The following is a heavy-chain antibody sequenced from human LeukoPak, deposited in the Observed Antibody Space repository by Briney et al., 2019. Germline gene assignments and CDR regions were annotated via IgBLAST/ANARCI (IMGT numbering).Heavy chain of an antibody. CDR2: IIPILGIA. CDR1: GGTFSSYA. Sequence: SVKVSCKASGGTFSSYAISWVRQAPGQGLEWMGRIIPILGIANYAQKFQGRVTITADKSTNTAYMELSSLRSEDTAVYYCARFGPGAMVGYWGQGTLVTVSS. CDR3: ARFGPGAMVGY. D-gene: IGHD1-26*01. J-gene: IGHJ4*02. V-gene: IGHV1-69*04.